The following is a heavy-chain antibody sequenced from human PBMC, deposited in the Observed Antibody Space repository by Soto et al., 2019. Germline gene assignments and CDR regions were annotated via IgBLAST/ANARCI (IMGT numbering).Heavy chain of an antibody. CDR1: GFSLSSYS. CDR3: ARGYTGYCSGGTCYWFDP. D-gene: IGHD2-15*01. V-gene: IGHV3-21*01. CDR2: ISSSTSYI. Sequence: GGSLRLYRAASGFSLSSYSMNWDRQAPGKGLEWVSSISSSTSYINYADSVKGRFTISRDNAKKSLYLHMNSLRAEDTAVYYCARGYTGYCSGGTCYWFDPWGQGTLVTVSS. J-gene: IGHJ5*02.